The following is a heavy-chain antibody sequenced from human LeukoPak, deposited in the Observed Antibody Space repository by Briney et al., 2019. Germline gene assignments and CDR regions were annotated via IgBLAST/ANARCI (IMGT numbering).Heavy chain of an antibody. CDR2: ISGNAGST. J-gene: IGHJ5*02. D-gene: IGHD6-6*01. CDR3: ARVQSDYNDEYSWFDP. CDR1: GFTFSTYA. Sequence: TGGSLRLSCAASGFTFSTYAMTWVRQAPGRGLEWVSVISGNAGSTYYADSVEGRFTMSRDNSKNTVYLQMNSLRVEDTAIYYCARVQSDYNDEYSWFDPWGQGTLVTVSS. V-gene: IGHV3-23*01.